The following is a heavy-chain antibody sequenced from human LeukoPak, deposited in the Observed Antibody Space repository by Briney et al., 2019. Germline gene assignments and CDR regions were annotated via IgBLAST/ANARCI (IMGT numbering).Heavy chain of an antibody. V-gene: IGHV1-18*01. CDR1: GYTFTSYG. J-gene: IGHJ6*02. Sequence: GASVKVSCKASGYTFTSYGISWVRQAPGQGLEWMGWISAYNGNTNYARKLQGRVTMTTDTSTSTAYMELRSLRSDDTAVYYCARDSSGWPYYYYYYGMDVWGQGATVTVSS. CDR3: ARDSSGWPYYYYYYGMDV. CDR2: ISAYNGNT. D-gene: IGHD6-19*01.